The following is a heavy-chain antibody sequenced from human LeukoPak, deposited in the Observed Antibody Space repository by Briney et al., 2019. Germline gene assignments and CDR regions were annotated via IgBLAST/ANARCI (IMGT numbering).Heavy chain of an antibody. Sequence: APVKVSCKASGYTFTSYGISRVRQAPGQGLEWMGWISAYNGNTNYAQKLQGRVTMTTDTSTSTAYMELRSLRSDDTAVYYCARDLGAVAGPHIDYWGQGTLVTVSS. D-gene: IGHD6-19*01. CDR1: GYTFTSYG. V-gene: IGHV1-18*01. CDR2: ISAYNGNT. J-gene: IGHJ4*02. CDR3: ARDLGAVAGPHIDY.